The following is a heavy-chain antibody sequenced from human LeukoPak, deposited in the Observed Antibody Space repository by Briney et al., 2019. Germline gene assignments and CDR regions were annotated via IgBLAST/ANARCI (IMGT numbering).Heavy chain of an antibody. D-gene: IGHD3-22*01. V-gene: IGHV4-30-2*01. Sequence: SQTLSLTCAVSGGSISSGGYSWSWIRQPPGKGLEWIGYIYHSGSTYYNPSLKSRVTISVDRSKNQFSLKLSSVTAADTAVYYCAGVQYYYDSSGYYHTFFDYWGQGTLVTVSS. CDR2: IYHSGST. CDR1: GGSISSGGYS. J-gene: IGHJ4*02. CDR3: AGVQYYYDSSGYYHTFFDY.